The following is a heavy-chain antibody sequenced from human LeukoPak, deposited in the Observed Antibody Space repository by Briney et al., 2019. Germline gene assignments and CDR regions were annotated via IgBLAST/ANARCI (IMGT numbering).Heavy chain of an antibody. J-gene: IGHJ4*02. CDR1: GFTFSGYT. CDR2: IKQDGSKK. CDR3: TRVGYIDEGIDY. V-gene: IGHV3-7*04. Sequence: QPGGSLRLSCTASGFTFSGYTMTWVRQAPGKGLEWVANIKQDGSKKSYVDSVKGRFTISRDNAKSSLYLQMNSLRAEDTAIYYCTRVGYIDEGIDYWGQGTLVTVSS. D-gene: IGHD5-24*01.